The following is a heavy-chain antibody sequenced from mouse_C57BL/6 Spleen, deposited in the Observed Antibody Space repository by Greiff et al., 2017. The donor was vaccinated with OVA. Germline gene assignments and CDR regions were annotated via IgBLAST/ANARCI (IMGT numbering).Heavy chain of an antibody. CDR2: IWRGGST. V-gene: IGHV2-2*01. Sequence: VQLQQSGPGLVQPSQSLSITCTVSGFSLTSYGVHWVRQSPGKGLEWLGVIWRGGSTDYNAAFISRLSISKDNSKSQVFFKMNSLQADDTAIYYCARRGLYAMDYWGQGTSVTVSS. D-gene: IGHD3-1*01. CDR3: ARRGLYAMDY. J-gene: IGHJ4*01. CDR1: GFSLTSYG.